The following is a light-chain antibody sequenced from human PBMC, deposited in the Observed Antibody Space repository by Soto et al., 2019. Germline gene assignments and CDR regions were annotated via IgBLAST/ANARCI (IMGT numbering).Light chain of an antibody. CDR2: EVS. V-gene: IGLV2-14*01. Sequence: LTQPASVSGSPGQSITISCTGTSSDVGGYNYVSWYQQHPGKAPKLMIYEVSNRPSGVSNRFSGSKSGNTASLTISGLQAADEADYYCSLYTSENAYVFGTGTKVTVL. CDR1: SSDVGGYNY. J-gene: IGLJ1*01. CDR3: SLYTSENAYV.